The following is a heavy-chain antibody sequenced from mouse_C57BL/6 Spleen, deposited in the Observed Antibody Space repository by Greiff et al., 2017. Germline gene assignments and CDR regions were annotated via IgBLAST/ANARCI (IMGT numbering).Heavy chain of an antibody. CDR1: GYTFTSYW. CDR3: ARGRANWDVLWYFDV. V-gene: IGHV1-50*01. CDR2: IDPSDSYT. D-gene: IGHD4-1*01. Sequence: QVQLQQPGAELVKPGASVKLSCKASGYTFTSYWMQWVKQRPGQGLEWIGEIDPSDSYTNYNQKFKGKATLTVDTSSSTAYMQLSILTSEDSAVYYCARGRANWDVLWYFDVWGTGTTVTVSS. J-gene: IGHJ1*03.